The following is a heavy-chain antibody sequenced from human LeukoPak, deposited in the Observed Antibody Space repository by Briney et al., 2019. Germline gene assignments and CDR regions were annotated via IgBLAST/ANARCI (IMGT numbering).Heavy chain of an antibody. V-gene: IGHV3-74*01. J-gene: IGHJ4*02. D-gene: IGHD5-24*01. CDR1: GFSFNNYW. CDR2: IHSDGRIT. CDR3: ARAQDTYNSLYFDY. Sequence: WGSLRLSCAGSGFSFNNYWMHWVRQAPGKGLVWVSRIHSDGRITTYADSVRGRFTISKDSARNTLYLQMNTLRVEDTAVYYCARAQDTYNSLYFDYWGQGALVTVPS.